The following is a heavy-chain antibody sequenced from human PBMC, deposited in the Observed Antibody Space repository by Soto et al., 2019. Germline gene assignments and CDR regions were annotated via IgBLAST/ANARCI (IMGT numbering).Heavy chain of an antibody. CDR1: GASISGFY. CDR3: VRDGTKTLRDWFDP. D-gene: IGHD1-1*01. V-gene: IGHV4-4*07. CDR2: IYATGTT. J-gene: IGHJ5*02. Sequence: SETLSLTCTVSGASISGFYWSWIRKSAGKGLEWIGRIYATGTTDYNPSLKSRVMMSVDTSKKQFSLKLRSVTAADTVVYYCVRDGTKTLRDWFDPWGQGISVTVSS.